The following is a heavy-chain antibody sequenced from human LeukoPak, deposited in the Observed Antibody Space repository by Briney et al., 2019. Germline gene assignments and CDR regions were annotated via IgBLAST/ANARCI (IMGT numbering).Heavy chain of an antibody. CDR1: GFTFRSYS. CDR3: ARGRLSRIPARPDWFDP. V-gene: IGHV3-21*01. D-gene: IGHD6-6*01. Sequence: GGSLRLSCAASGFTFRSYSMNWVRQAPGKGLEWVSSISSSSSYIYYADSVKSRFTISRDNAKNSLYLQMNSLTAEHTAVYYCARGRLSRIPARPDWFDPWGQGTLVTVSS. CDR2: ISSSSSYI. J-gene: IGHJ5*02.